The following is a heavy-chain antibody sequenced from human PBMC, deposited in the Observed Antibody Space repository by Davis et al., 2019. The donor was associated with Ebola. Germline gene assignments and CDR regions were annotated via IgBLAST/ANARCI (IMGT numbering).Heavy chain of an antibody. CDR2: INPSGGST. CDR1: GYTFTSYG. CDR3: ARETGDGGGMDV. V-gene: IGHV1-46*01. J-gene: IGHJ6*04. D-gene: IGHD7-27*01. Sequence: ASVKVSCKASGYTFTSYGISWVRQAPGQGLEWMGVINPSGGSTTYEQKFQGRVTMTRDTSTSTVYMVLRSLRSEDTAVYYCARETGDGGGMDVWGKGTTVTVSS.